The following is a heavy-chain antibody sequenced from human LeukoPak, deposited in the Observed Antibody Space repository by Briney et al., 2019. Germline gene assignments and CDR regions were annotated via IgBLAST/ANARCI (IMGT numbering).Heavy chain of an antibody. D-gene: IGHD6-19*01. CDR1: GGSISSYY. CDR2: IYYSGST. Sequence: SETLSLTSTVSGGSISSYYWSWIRQPPGKGLEWIGYIYYSGSTNYNPSLKSRVTISVDTSKNQFSLKLSSVTAADTAVYYCARDRPDSTGWYMDYWGQGTLVTVSS. V-gene: IGHV4-59*12. CDR3: ARDRPDSTGWYMDY. J-gene: IGHJ4*02.